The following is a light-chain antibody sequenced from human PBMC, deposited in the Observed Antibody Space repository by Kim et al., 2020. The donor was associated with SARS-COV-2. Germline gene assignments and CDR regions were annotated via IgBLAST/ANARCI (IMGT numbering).Light chain of an antibody. Sequence: QSVLTQPPSASGSPGQSVTISCTGTGSDVGGYNYVSWYQQHPGKAPKLMIYEVSKRPSGVPDRFSGSKSGNTASLTVSGLQAEDEADYYCSSYAGSNNYVFGTGNKVTVL. CDR1: GSDVGGYNY. J-gene: IGLJ1*01. V-gene: IGLV2-8*01. CDR3: SSYAGSNNYV. CDR2: EVS.